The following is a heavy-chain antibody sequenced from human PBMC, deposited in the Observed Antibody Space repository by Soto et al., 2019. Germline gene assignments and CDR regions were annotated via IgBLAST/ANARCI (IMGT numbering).Heavy chain of an antibody. CDR1: GFTFSGSA. CDR2: IRSKATSYAT. CDR3: TSINYDFWSGYGAYGIDF. D-gene: IGHD3-3*01. V-gene: IGHV3-73*01. Sequence: GGSLRLSCAASGFTFSGSAMHWVRQASGKGLEWVGRIRSKATSYATAYAASVKGSFTISRDDSKNTAYLQMNSLKTEATAAYYSTSINYDFWSGYGAYGIDFWGQGTTVTVSS. J-gene: IGHJ6*02.